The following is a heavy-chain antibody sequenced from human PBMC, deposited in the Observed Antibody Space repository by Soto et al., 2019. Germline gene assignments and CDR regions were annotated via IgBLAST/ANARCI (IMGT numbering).Heavy chain of an antibody. J-gene: IGHJ6*02. CDR3: ARGEVQLNYYYGMDV. Sequence: PSETLSLTCTVSGGSVSSGSYYWSWIRQPPGKGLEWIGYIYYSGSTNYNPSLKSRVTISVDTSKNQFSLKLSSVTAADTAVYYCARGEVQLNYYYGMDVWGQGTTVTV. V-gene: IGHV4-61*01. CDR2: IYYSGST. D-gene: IGHD5-18*01. CDR1: GGSVSSGSYY.